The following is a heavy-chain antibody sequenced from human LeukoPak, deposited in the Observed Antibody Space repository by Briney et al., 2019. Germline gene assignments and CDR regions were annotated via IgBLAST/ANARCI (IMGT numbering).Heavy chain of an antibody. J-gene: IGHJ3*02. CDR2: IRSKAAGEAT. V-gene: IGHV3-15*01. CDR3: ATSEVLDAFDI. CDR1: GFTFSNVW. Sequence: GGSLRLSCAASGFTFSNVWVSWVRQVPGKGLEWVGRIRSKAAGEATHYAAPVKGRFTISRDDSKNTLYLQMNNLKTEDAAVYYCATSEVLDAFDIWGQGTIITVSS.